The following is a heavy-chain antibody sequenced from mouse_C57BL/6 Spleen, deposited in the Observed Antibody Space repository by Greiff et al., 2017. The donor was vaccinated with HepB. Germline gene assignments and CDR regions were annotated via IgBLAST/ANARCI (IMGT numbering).Heavy chain of an antibody. Sequence: EVQRVESGGGLVQPGGSMKLSCAASGFTFSDAWMDWVRQSPEKGLEWVAEIRNKANNHATYYAESVKGRFTISRDDSKSSVYLQMNSLRAEDTGIYYCTRDGNYPFYYAMDYWGQGTSVTVSS. D-gene: IGHD2-1*01. V-gene: IGHV6-6*01. J-gene: IGHJ4*01. CDR3: TRDGNYPFYYAMDY. CDR1: GFTFSDAW. CDR2: IRNKANNHAT.